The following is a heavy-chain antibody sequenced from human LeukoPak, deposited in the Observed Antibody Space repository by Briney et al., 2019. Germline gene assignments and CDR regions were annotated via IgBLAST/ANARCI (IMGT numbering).Heavy chain of an antibody. V-gene: IGHV4-39*07. CDR1: GGSISSSAYH. CDR3: ARERRVCSGGSCYSKPLDY. Sequence: SETLSLTCTVSGGSISSSAYHWGWIRQPPGKGLEWIGEINHSGSTNYNPSLKSRVTISVDTSKNQFSLKLSSVTAADTAVYYCARERRVCSGGSCYSKPLDYWGQGTLVTVSS. J-gene: IGHJ4*02. D-gene: IGHD2-15*01. CDR2: INHSGST.